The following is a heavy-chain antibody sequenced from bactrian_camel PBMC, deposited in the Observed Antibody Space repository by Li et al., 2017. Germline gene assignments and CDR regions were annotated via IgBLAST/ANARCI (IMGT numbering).Heavy chain of an antibody. V-gene: IGHV3S54*01. CDR3: AAGRLGRNHCPRRPDAADGNN. CDR2: VHNGDGTT. J-gene: IGHJ4*01. CDR1: SYSARNKC. Sequence: HVQLVESGGGSVQAGGSLRLSCRTASYSARNKCIGWFRQAPGKEREAVAVVHNGDGTTGYIDSVKGRFTISKDKAKDTVYLRMNSLKPEDTAMYYCAAGRLGRNHCPRRPDAADGNNWGQGTQVTVS. D-gene: IGHD1*01.